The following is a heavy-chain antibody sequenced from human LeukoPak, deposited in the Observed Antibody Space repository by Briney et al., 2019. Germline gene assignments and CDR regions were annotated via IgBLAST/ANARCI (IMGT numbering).Heavy chain of an antibody. Sequence: GGSLRLSCAASGFTVSSNYMNWVRQAPGKGLEWVSSISSSSSYIYYADSVKGRFTISRDNAKNSLYLQMDSLRAEDTGVYYCARDEYYDYVWGSLEMDVWGKGTTVTVSS. J-gene: IGHJ6*04. CDR2: ISSSSSYI. CDR1: GFTVSSNY. V-gene: IGHV3-21*01. D-gene: IGHD3-16*01. CDR3: ARDEYYDYVWGSLEMDV.